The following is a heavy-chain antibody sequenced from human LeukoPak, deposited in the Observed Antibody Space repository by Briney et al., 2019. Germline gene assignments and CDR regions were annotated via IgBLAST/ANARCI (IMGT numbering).Heavy chain of an antibody. CDR1: GYTFTSYG. V-gene: IGHV1-18*01. D-gene: IGHD1-26*01. Sequence: ASVKVSCKASGYTFTSYGISWVRQAPGQGLEWMGWTSAYSGNTNYAQKLQGRVTMTTDTSTSTAYMELRSLRSDDTAVYYCARDRTSGSYYFYWGQGTLVTVSS. CDR3: ARDRTSGSYYFY. J-gene: IGHJ4*02. CDR2: TSAYSGNT.